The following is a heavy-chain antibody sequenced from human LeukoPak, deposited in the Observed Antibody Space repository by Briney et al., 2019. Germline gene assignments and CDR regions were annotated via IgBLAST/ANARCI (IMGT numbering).Heavy chain of an antibody. Sequence: GGPLRLSCAASGFTFSNAWMSWVRQAPGKGLEWVGRIKSKTDGGTTDYAAPVKGRFTISRDDSKNTLYLQMNSLKTEDTAVYYCTTEAGAAGKPKSDYWGQGTLVTVSS. V-gene: IGHV3-15*01. D-gene: IGHD6-13*01. J-gene: IGHJ4*02. CDR2: IKSKTDGGTT. CDR1: GFTFSNAW. CDR3: TTEAGAAGKPKSDY.